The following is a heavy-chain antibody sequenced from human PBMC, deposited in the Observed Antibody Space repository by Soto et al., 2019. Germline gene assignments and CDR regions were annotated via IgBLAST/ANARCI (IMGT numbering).Heavy chain of an antibody. V-gene: IGHV6-1*01. Sequence: PSQTLSLTCAISGDSVSSNGAAWNWIRQSPSRGLEWLGRTYYRSKWYNDYAVSVKSRITINPDTSKNQFSLQLNSVTPEDTAVYYCARDSSGEAVAGNNWFDPWGQGTLVTVSS. CDR1: GDSVSSNGAA. CDR2: TYYRSKWYN. D-gene: IGHD6-19*01. CDR3: ARDSSGEAVAGNNWFDP. J-gene: IGHJ5*02.